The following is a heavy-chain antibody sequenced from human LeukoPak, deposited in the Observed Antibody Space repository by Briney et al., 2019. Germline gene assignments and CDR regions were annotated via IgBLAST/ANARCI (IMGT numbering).Heavy chain of an antibody. CDR2: ISYDGSNK. D-gene: IGHD3-3*01. CDR1: GFTFSSYG. CDR3: ASPYRYLEHSQPFYYYYGMDV. Sequence: RAGGSLRLSCAASGFTFSSYGMHWVRQAPGKGLEWVAVISYDGSNKYYADSVKGRFTISRDNSKNTLYLQMNSLRAEDTAVYYCASPYRYLEHSQPFYYYYGMDVWGQGTTVTVSS. J-gene: IGHJ6*02. V-gene: IGHV3-30*03.